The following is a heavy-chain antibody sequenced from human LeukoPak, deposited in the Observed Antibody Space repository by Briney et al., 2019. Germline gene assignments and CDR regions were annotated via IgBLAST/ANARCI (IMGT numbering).Heavy chain of an antibody. Sequence: GESLKISCKGSGYSFTNYWIGWVRQMPGKGLGWMGIIYPGDSDTRYSPSFQGQVTISADKSISTAYLQWSSLKASDTAMYYCARQVTRNHYYYYYMDVWGKRTTVTISS. D-gene: IGHD2-21*02. CDR1: GYSFTNYW. J-gene: IGHJ6*03. CDR3: ARQVTRNHYYYYYMDV. CDR2: IYPGDSDT. V-gene: IGHV5-51*01.